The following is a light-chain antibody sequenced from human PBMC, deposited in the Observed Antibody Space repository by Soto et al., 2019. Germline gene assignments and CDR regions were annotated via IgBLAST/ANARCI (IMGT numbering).Light chain of an antibody. CDR1: QGVSSL. J-gene: IGKJ1*01. CDR2: DAS. CDR3: QQYNNWPRT. V-gene: IGKV3-15*01. Sequence: EIVLTQSPATLSVSPGERVTLSCRASQGVSSLLAWYQQKPGQAPRLLIYDASTRAAGIPARFSGSGSGTDFTLTISSLQSEDFAVYYCQQYNNWPRTFGQGTKVDIK.